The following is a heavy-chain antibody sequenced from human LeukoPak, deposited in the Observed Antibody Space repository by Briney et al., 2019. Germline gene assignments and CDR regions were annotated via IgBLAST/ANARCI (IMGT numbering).Heavy chain of an antibody. CDR3: AREPRVGSYNSSWYNRGYFDY. V-gene: IGHV4-59*01. J-gene: IGHJ4*02. Sequence: SETLSLTCTVSGGSISSYYWSWIWQPPGKGLEWIGYIYYSGSTNYNPSLKSRVTISVDTSKNQFSLKLSSVTAADTAVYYCAREPRVGSYNSSWYNRGYFDYWGQGTLVTVSS. D-gene: IGHD6-13*01. CDR2: IYYSGST. CDR1: GGSISSYY.